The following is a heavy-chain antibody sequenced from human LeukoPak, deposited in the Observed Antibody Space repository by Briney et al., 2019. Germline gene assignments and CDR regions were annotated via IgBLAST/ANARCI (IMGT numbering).Heavy chain of an antibody. V-gene: IGHV1-46*01. CDR1: GYSFTSYY. CDR2: IYTNDGSA. CDR3: ARARAAAGAQYFQH. Sequence: GASVKVSCKASGYSFTSYYLHWVRQAPGQRPEWTGIIYTNDGSARYAQRFQGRVTMTRDTSTGTVYMELSSLSSDDTAVYYCARARAAAGAQYFQHWGQGTLVSASS. J-gene: IGHJ1*01. D-gene: IGHD6-13*01.